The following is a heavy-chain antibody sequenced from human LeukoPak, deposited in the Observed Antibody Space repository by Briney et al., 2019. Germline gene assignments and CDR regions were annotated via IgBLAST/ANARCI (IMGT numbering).Heavy chain of an antibody. CDR1: GFIFSSSG. V-gene: IGHV3-21*01. CDR3: ASIAAARAPEFDY. Sequence: GGSLRLSCAASGFIFSSSGMSWVRQAPGKGLEWVSSISSSSSYIYYADSVKGRFTISRDNAKNSLYLQMNSLRAEDTAVYYCASIAAARAPEFDYWGQGTLVTVSS. CDR2: ISSSSSYI. D-gene: IGHD6-13*01. J-gene: IGHJ4*02.